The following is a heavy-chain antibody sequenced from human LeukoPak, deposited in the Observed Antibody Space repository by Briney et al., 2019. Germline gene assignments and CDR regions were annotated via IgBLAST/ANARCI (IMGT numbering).Heavy chain of an antibody. Sequence: PGGSLRLSCAAAGFTFSSYWMSWVRQAPGKGLEWLANIKQDGSEKYYVDSVKGRFTISRENAKNSLYLQMSSLRVEDTAVYYCVRDRTLGVRDGFILAWGQGTLVTVSS. CDR1: GFTFSSYW. CDR2: IKQDGSEK. CDR3: VRDRTLGVRDGFILA. J-gene: IGHJ5*02. D-gene: IGHD5-24*01. V-gene: IGHV3-7*01.